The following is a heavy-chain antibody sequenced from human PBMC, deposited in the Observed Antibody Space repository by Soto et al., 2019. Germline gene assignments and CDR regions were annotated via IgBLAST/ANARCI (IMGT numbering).Heavy chain of an antibody. CDR2: IYSSGST. V-gene: IGHV4-4*07. CDR1: GGAITSYY. Sequence: SETLSLTCTVSGGAITSYYWTWIRQPAGKGLEWIGRIYSSGSTKYNPSLQSRVTMSLDTSKNQFSLRLTSVTAADTAVYYCARGQRFSDWFDPWGQGTLVTVSS. CDR3: ARGQRFSDWFDP. D-gene: IGHD3-3*01. J-gene: IGHJ5*02.